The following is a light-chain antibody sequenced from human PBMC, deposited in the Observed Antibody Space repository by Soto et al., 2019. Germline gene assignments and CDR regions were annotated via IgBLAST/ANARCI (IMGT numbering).Light chain of an antibody. Sequence: QSALTQPASVSGSPGQSITISCTGTSSDVGGYNYVSWYQQHPGKAPKLMIYDVSNRPSGVSNRFSGSKSGNTASLTISGLQAEDEADYYCSSYTSSSTLSGFGTGTK. J-gene: IGLJ1*01. V-gene: IGLV2-14*01. CDR1: SSDVGGYNY. CDR3: SSYTSSSTLSG. CDR2: DVS.